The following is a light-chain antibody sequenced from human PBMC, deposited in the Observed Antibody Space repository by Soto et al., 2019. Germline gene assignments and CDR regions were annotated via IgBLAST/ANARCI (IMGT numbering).Light chain of an antibody. CDR1: QGIGDT. J-gene: IGKJ4*01. CDR2: DTS. Sequence: ENVVRPAPSTLPVSPGEGPTLSCRASQGIGDTLAWYQHKPGQTPRLLIYDTSTRATGVPTRFSGSRSGAEFTLTINSLQSEDFAVYYCQPYNNWPLTFGGGTKVDIK. CDR3: QPYNNWPLT. V-gene: IGKV3-15*01.